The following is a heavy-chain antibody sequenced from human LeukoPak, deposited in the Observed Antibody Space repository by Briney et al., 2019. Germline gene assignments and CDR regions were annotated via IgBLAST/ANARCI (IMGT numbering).Heavy chain of an antibody. CDR1: GGTFSSYA. CDR3: ARGSRSSGPTSGAFDI. J-gene: IGHJ3*02. D-gene: IGHD6-19*01. Sequence: SVKVSCKASGGTFSSYAISWVRQAPGQGLEWMGGIIPILGTANYAQKFQGRVTITADESTSTAYMELSSLRSEDTAAYYCARGSRSSGPTSGAFDIWGQGTMVTVSS. CDR2: IIPILGTA. V-gene: IGHV1-69*13.